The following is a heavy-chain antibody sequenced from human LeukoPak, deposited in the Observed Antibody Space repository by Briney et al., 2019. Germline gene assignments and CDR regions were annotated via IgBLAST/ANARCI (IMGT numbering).Heavy chain of an antibody. CDR2: ISWNSGSK. D-gene: IGHD3-10*01. J-gene: IGHJ4*02. V-gene: IGHV3-9*01. CDR1: GFSFDDYG. CDR3: VKDGMVRGRLVAFEY. Sequence: PGGSLRLSCAASGFSFDDYGMHWVRQAPGKGLEWVSGISWNSGSKGYADSVKGRFTISRDNAKNSLYLQMNSLRAEDTAFYYCVKDGMVRGRLVAFEYWGQGTLVTVSS.